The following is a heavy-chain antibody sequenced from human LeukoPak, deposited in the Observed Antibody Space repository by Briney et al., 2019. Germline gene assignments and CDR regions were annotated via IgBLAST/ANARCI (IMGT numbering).Heavy chain of an antibody. D-gene: IGHD1/OR15-1a*01. Sequence: GGSLRLSCAASGFTFSSYAMSWVRQAPGKGLEWVSAISGSGGSTYYADSVKGRFTISRDNSKNTLYLQMNSLRAEDTAVYYCATSGYGTYYFDVWGQGTTVTVSS. CDR2: ISGSGGST. V-gene: IGHV3-23*01. CDR1: GFTFSSYA. J-gene: IGHJ6*03. CDR3: ATSGYGTYYFDV.